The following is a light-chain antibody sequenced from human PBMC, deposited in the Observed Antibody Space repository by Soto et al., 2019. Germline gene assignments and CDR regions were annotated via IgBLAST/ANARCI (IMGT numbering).Light chain of an antibody. Sequence: QSALTQHASVSGSPGQSITIACTGTSSDVGGYNYVSWYQHHPGKAPKLLIYDVSNRPSGVSNRFSGSKSDNTASLTISGLQPEDEADYYCSSYTTSNTRQIVFGTGTEVTVL. CDR1: SSDVGGYNY. V-gene: IGLV2-14*03. CDR3: SSYTTSNTRQIV. J-gene: IGLJ1*01. CDR2: DVS.